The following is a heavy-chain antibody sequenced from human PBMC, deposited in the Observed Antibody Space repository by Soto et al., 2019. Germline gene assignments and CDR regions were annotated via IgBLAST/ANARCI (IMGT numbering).Heavy chain of an antibody. CDR3: ARGYYYGSGRPTPGGMDV. CDR1: GYTFTNYD. J-gene: IGHJ6*02. CDR2: ISTCTGNT. Sequence: QVHLVQSGAEVKKPGASVKVSCKASGYTFTNYDINWVRQAPGQGLEWMGWISTCTGNTNYAQKLQGRVTMTTDTSTSTAYMELRSLRSDDTAVYYCARGYYYGSGRPTPGGMDVWGQGTTVTVSS. V-gene: IGHV1-18*01. D-gene: IGHD3-10*01.